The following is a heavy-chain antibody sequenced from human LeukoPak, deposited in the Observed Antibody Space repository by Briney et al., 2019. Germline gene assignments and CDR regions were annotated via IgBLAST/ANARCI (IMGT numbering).Heavy chain of an antibody. V-gene: IGHV1-8*03. D-gene: IGHD2-15*01. CDR3: ARDCRGSGGSCCFDY. CDR1: GYTFTGYY. J-gene: IGHJ4*02. CDR2: MNPNSGNT. Sequence: ASVKVSCKASGYTFTGYYMHWVRQATGQGLEWMGWMNPNSGNTGYAQKFQGRVTITRNTSISTAYMELSSLRSEDTAVYYCARDCRGSGGSCCFDYWGQGTLVTVSS.